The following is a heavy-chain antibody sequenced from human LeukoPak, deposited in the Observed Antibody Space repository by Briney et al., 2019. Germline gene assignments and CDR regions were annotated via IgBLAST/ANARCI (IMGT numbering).Heavy chain of an antibody. CDR3: AKANYYDSSGSFDF. CDR2: IILSSVSI. J-gene: IGHJ3*01. Sequence: GRSLRLSSAASGFTFDEYAMHWVRQAPGKGLGGVSDIILSSVSIGYADSLKGRFTISRDNAKSSLYLQMNNLRAQDMALCYSAKANYYDSSGSFDFWGQGTMVTVSS. V-gene: IGHV3-9*03. CDR1: GFTFDEYA. D-gene: IGHD3-22*01.